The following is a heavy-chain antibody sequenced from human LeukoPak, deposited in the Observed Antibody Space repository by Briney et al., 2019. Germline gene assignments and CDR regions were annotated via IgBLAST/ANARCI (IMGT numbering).Heavy chain of an antibody. J-gene: IGHJ4*02. V-gene: IGHV4-39*01. CDR1: GGSISSSSYY. D-gene: IGHD2-2*01. CDR3: ARAIVPAAIDY. Sequence: SETLSLTCTVSGGSISSSSYYWGWIRQPPGKGLEWIGSIYYSGSTYYNPSLKSRITISVDTSKNQFSLKLSSVTAADTAVYYCARAIVPAAIDYWGQGTLVTVPS. CDR2: IYYSGST.